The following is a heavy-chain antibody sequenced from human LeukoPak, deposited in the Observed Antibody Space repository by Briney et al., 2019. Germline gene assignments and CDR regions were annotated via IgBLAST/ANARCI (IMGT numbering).Heavy chain of an antibody. CDR3: ARSPVIVVVPAASNWFDP. V-gene: IGHV1-8*01. D-gene: IGHD2-2*01. CDR2: MNPNSGNT. CDR1: GYTFTSYD. Sequence: ASVKVSCKASGYTFTSYDINWVRQATGQGLEWMGWMNPNSGNTGYAQKFRGRVTMTRNTSISTAYMELSSLRSEDTAVYYCARSPVIVVVPAASNWFDPWGQGTLVTVSS. J-gene: IGHJ5*02.